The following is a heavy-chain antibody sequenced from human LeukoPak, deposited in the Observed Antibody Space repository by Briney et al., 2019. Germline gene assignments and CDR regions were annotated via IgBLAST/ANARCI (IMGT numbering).Heavy chain of an antibody. J-gene: IGHJ4*02. Sequence: SETLSLTCTVSGGSTSSYYWSWIRQPPGKGLEWIGYIYYSGSTNYNPSLKSRVTISVDTSKNQFSLKLSSVTAADTAVYYCARRSRDSSGWYNFDYWGQGTLVTVSS. D-gene: IGHD6-19*01. V-gene: IGHV4-59*01. CDR1: GGSTSSYY. CDR2: IYYSGST. CDR3: ARRSRDSSGWYNFDY.